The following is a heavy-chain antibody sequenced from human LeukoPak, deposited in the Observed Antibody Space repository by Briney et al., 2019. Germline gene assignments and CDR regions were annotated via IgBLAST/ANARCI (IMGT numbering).Heavy chain of an antibody. CDR2: IYYSGST. Sequence: PETLSLTCAVSGGSISSNSYYWGWIRQPPGKGLEWIGSIYYSGSTYYSPSLKSRVTISVDTSKNQFSLKLSSVTAADTAVYYCARTRYYYNSRSYGAPYYFDYWGQGTLVTVSS. CDR1: GGSISSNSYY. CDR3: ARTRYYYNSRSYGAPYYFDY. V-gene: IGHV4-39*01. J-gene: IGHJ4*02. D-gene: IGHD3-10*01.